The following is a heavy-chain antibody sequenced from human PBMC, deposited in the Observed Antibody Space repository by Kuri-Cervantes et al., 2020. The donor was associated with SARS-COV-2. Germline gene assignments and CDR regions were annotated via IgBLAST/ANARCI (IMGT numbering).Heavy chain of an antibody. CDR3: AKDRVGVHGF. V-gene: IGHV3-30*18. CDR2: ISNDGKKI. J-gene: IGHJ4*02. D-gene: IGHD2-21*01. Sequence: SLKISCAVSGFNFSRPDMHWVRQAPGKGLEWVAFISNDGKKIKYMASGTGRFTISRDNSQDTLYLQMESLTNEDTAIYFCAKDRVGVHGFWGQGTLVTVSS. CDR1: GFNFSRPD.